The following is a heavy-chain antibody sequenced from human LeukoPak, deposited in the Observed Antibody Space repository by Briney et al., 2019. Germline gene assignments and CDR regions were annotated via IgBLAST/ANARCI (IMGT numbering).Heavy chain of an antibody. D-gene: IGHD3-10*01. CDR2: IIPIFGTA. CDR1: GGTFSSYA. CDR3: AKGWFGELLFDS. J-gene: IGHJ4*02. V-gene: IGHV1-69*06. Sequence: SVTVSCKASGGTFSSYAISWVRQAPGQGLEWMGGIIPIFGTANYAQKFQGRVTITADKSTSTAYMELSSLRSEDTAMYYCAKGWFGELLFDSWGQGTLVTVSS.